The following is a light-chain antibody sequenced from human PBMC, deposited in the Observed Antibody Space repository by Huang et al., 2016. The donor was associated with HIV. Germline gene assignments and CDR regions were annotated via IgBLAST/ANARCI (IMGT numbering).Light chain of an antibody. Sequence: DIQMTQSPSSLSESVGDRVTITCQASQDISNFLNWYQQKPGKAPKLLIYDTSNLETGVSSRFSGSGSGTDFTFTISSLQPEDIATYYCQQCDNLPFTFGPGTKLDI. CDR3: QQCDNLPFT. CDR2: DTS. CDR1: QDISNF. V-gene: IGKV1-33*01. J-gene: IGKJ3*01.